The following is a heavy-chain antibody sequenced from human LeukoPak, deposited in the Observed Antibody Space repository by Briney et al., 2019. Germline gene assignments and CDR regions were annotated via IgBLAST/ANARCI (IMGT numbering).Heavy chain of an antibody. Sequence: PGGSLRLSCAASGFTFSSYAMSWVRQAPGKGLEWVSAISGRDGYTYYADSVKGRFTISRDNSKDTLFLHMNSLRAEDTAVYYCARDEEMATIFAREYYFDYWGQGTLVTVSS. CDR3: ARDEEMATIFAREYYFDY. CDR2: ISGRDGYT. D-gene: IGHD5-24*01. CDR1: GFTFSSYA. V-gene: IGHV3-23*01. J-gene: IGHJ4*02.